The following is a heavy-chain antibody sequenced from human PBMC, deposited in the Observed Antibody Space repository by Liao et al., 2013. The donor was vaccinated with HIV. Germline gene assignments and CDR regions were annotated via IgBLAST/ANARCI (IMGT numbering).Heavy chain of an antibody. CDR1: GGSISSGSYY. CDR2: IYTSGST. CDR3: AVGSSWYNGWVY. Sequence: QVQLQESGPGLVKPSQTLSLTCTVSGGSISSGSYYWSWIRQPAGKGLEWIGRIYTSGSTNYNPSLKSRVTISVDTSKNQFSLNLRSVTAADTAVYYCAVGSSWYNGWVYWGQGTLVTVSS. J-gene: IGHJ4*02. V-gene: IGHV4-61*02. D-gene: IGHD6-13*01.